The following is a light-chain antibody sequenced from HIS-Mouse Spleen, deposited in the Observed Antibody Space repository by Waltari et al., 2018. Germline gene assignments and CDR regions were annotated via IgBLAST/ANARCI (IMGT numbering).Light chain of an antibody. CDR2: AAS. CDR1: QGISSY. V-gene: IGKV1-8*01. J-gene: IGKJ2*01. CDR3: QQYYSYPLT. Sequence: AIRMTQSTSSLSASTGDRVPHTCRASQGISSYLAWYQQKPGKAPKLLIYAASTLQSGVPSRFSGSGSGTDFTLTISCLQSEDFATYYCQQYYSYPLTFGQGTKLEIK.